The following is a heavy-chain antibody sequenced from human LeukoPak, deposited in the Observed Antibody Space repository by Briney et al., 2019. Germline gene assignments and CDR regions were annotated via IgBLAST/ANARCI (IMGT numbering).Heavy chain of an antibody. CDR2: ISWNSGSI. J-gene: IGHJ6*02. Sequence: GGSLRLSCAASGFTFEDYAMHWVRQAPGKGLEWVSGISWNSGSIGYADSVKGRFTISRDNAKNSLYLQMNSLRAEDTALYYCAKDSGSYYYYGMDVWGQGTTVTVSS. V-gene: IGHV3-9*01. D-gene: IGHD3-22*01. CDR3: AKDSGSYYYYGMDV. CDR1: GFTFEDYA.